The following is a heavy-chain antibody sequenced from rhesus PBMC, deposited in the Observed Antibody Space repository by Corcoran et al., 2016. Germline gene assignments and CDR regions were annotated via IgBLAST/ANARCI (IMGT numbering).Heavy chain of an antibody. CDR1: GYTFTSYY. CDR3: TRGGYCTGSGCYGLDA. V-gene: IGHV1-180*01. Sequence: QVQLVQSGAEIKQPGASVRLSCKASGYTFTSYYMHWVRQAPGQGLEWRGLISPYNGNKGNATKFKGRVNITPDTSTSSWYMELSSLRSEDTAVYYCTRGGYCTGSGCYGLDAWGQGVVVTVSS. J-gene: IGHJ6*01. CDR2: ISPYNGNK. D-gene: IGHD2-21*01.